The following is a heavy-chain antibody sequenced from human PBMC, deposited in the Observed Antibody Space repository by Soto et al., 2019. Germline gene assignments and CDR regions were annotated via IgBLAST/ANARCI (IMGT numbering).Heavy chain of an antibody. CDR3: SLYEFYSSYLPGLDA. V-gene: IGHV3-23*01. Sequence: QGKGLEWVSAISGSGGSTYYADSVKGRFTISRDNSKNTLYLQMNSLRAEDTAVYYCSLYEFYSSYLPGLDASGQRTTATVPS. J-gene: IGHJ6*02. D-gene: IGHD3-3*01. CDR2: ISGSGGST.